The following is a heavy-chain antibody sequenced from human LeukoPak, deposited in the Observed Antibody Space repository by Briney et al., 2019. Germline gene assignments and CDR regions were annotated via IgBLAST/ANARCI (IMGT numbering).Heavy chain of an antibody. D-gene: IGHD6-13*01. J-gene: IGHJ6*03. Sequence: GGSLRLSCAASGFTFSSYGMHWVRQAPGKGLEWVAVIWYDGRNKYYADSVKGRFTISRDNSKNTLCLQMNSLRAEDTAVYYCAKEGGAYSSTWSTYYYYYMDVWGKGTTVTVSS. V-gene: IGHV3-33*06. CDR2: IWYDGRNK. CDR1: GFTFSSYG. CDR3: AKEGGAYSSTWSTYYYYYMDV.